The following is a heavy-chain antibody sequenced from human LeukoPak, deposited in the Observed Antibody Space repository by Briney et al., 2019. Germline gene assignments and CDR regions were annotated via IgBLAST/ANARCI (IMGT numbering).Heavy chain of an antibody. D-gene: IGHD5-18*01. Sequence: GGSLRLSCAASGFTFSDYYMSWIRQAPGKGLEWVSYISSSGSIIYYADSVKGRFTISRDNAKNSLYLQMNSLRAEDTAVYYCARDLFDTAMVRGPPSYYYYMDVWGKGTTVTVSS. J-gene: IGHJ6*03. CDR3: ARDLFDTAMVRGPPSYYYYMDV. V-gene: IGHV3-11*01. CDR1: GFTFSDYY. CDR2: ISSSGSII.